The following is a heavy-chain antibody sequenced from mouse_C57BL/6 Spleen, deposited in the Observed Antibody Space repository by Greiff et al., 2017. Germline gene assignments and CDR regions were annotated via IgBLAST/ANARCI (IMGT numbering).Heavy chain of an antibody. CDR1: GYAFSSYC. CDR3: ARRTGTSAMDC. Sequence: QVQLQQSGAELVKPGASVKISCKASGYAFSSYCMNWVKQRPGKGLEWIGQIYPGDGDTNYNEKFKGKATLTADKSSSTAYMQLSSLTSEDSAVYFCARRTGTSAMDCWGQGTSVTVSS. V-gene: IGHV1-80*01. J-gene: IGHJ4*01. D-gene: IGHD4-1*01. CDR2: IYPGDGDT.